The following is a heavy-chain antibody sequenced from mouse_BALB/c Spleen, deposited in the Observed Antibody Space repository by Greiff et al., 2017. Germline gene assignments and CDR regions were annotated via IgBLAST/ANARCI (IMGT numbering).Heavy chain of an antibody. CDR2: INPSTGYT. CDR3: ARQYGNFFAY. J-gene: IGHJ3*01. V-gene: IGHV1-7*01. Sequence: VQLQQSGAELAKPGASVKMSCKASGYTFTSYWMHWVKQRPGQGLEWIGYINPSTGYTEYNQKFKDKATLTADKSSSTAYMQLSSLTSEDSAVYYCARQYGNFFAYWGQGTLVTVSA. CDR1: GYTFTSYW. D-gene: IGHD2-10*02.